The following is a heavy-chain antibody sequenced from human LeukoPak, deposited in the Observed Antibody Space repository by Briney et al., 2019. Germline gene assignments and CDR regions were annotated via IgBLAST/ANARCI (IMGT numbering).Heavy chain of an antibody. V-gene: IGHV3-23*01. Sequence: GGSLRLSCAASGFTFSSYAMSWVRQAPGKGLEWVSATSGSGGSTYYADSAKGRFTISRDNSENTLYLQMNSLRAEDTAVYYCATTEVVPAAITFDYWGQGTLVTVSS. CDR3: ATTEVVPAAITFDY. CDR2: TSGSGGST. CDR1: GFTFSSYA. D-gene: IGHD2-2*02. J-gene: IGHJ4*02.